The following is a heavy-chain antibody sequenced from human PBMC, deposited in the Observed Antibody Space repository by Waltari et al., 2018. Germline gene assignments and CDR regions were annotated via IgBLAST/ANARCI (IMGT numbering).Heavy chain of an antibody. Sequence: EVQLVESGGGLVKPGGSLRLSCAASGFTFSSYSMNWVRQAPGKGLEWVSAISGGGGSTYYAGAVTGRFTISRDNSKNTLYLQMNSLRAEDTAVYYCAKIKGVAGAFDYWGQGTLVTVSS. CDR2: ISGGGGST. V-gene: IGHV3-23*04. D-gene: IGHD2-15*01. CDR1: GFTFSSYS. CDR3: AKIKGVAGAFDY. J-gene: IGHJ4*02.